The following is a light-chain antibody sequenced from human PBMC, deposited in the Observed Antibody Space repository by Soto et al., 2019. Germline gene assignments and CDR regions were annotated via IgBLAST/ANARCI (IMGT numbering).Light chain of an antibody. V-gene: IGLV2-11*01. J-gene: IGLJ2*01. CDR3: CSYAGSYTLL. CDR2: EVS. Sequence: QSVLTQPASVSGSPGQSITISCTGTSSDVGGYNYVSWYQQHPGKAPKLMIYEVSNRPSAVPDRFSGSKSGTTASLTISGLQAKDEADYYCCSYAGSYTLLFGGGTKLTVL. CDR1: SSDVGGYNY.